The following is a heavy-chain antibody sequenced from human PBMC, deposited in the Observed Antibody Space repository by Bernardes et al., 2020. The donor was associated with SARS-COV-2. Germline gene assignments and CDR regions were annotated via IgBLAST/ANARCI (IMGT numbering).Heavy chain of an antibody. CDR3: AKDMGYYYGMDV. D-gene: IGHD3-10*01. V-gene: IGHV3-23*01. Sequence: GGSLRLSCAASGFTFRSYAMSWVRQAPRKGLEWVSGMSGSGGSTYYADFVKGRFTISRDNPKNTLYLQMNSLRAEDTAVYYCAKDMGYYYGMDVWGQGTTVTVSS. J-gene: IGHJ6*02. CDR2: MSGSGGST. CDR1: GFTFRSYA.